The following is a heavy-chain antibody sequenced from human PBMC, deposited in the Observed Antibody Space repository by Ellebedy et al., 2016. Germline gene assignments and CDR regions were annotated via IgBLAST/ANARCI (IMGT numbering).Heavy chain of an antibody. Sequence: GESLKISXAASGFSFRSFAMNWVRQAPGKGLEWVANIRPDGGEMNYLDSVRGRFTISRDNAKNSLFLQMDSLRAEDTALYYCSKSFDSWGQGTQVTVSS. V-gene: IGHV3-7*01. CDR2: IRPDGGEM. CDR3: SKSFDS. CDR1: GFSFRSFA. J-gene: IGHJ4*02.